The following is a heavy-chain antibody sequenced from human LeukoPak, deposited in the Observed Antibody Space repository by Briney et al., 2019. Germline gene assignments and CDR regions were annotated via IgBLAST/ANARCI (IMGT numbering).Heavy chain of an antibody. V-gene: IGHV1-18*01. Sequence: ASVTVSCKASGYTFTSYGISWVRQAPGQGLEWMGWISAYNGNTNYAQKLKGRVTITTDTSTSTAYMELRSLRSDDTAVYYCARLWELVFDYWGQGTLVTVSS. CDR3: ARLWELVFDY. CDR2: ISAYNGNT. J-gene: IGHJ4*02. D-gene: IGHD1-26*01. CDR1: GYTFTSYG.